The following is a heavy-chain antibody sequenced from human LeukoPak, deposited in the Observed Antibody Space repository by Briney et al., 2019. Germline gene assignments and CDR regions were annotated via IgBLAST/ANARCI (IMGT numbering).Heavy chain of an antibody. D-gene: IGHD3-3*02. CDR1: GGSIRSYY. CDR2: IYGDGGT. Sequence: SEILSLTCTVSGGSIRSYYWSWIRQPAGKGLEWIARIYGDGGTNYNPSLQSRVTLSLDTSKHQFSLKLSSVTAADTAVYYCPRHRSIAVLLNWFDPWGQATLVTVSS. V-gene: IGHV4-4*07. J-gene: IGHJ5*02. CDR3: PRHRSIAVLLNWFDP.